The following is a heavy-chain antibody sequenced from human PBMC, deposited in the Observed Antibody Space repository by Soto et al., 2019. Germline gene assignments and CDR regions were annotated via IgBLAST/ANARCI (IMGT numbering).Heavy chain of an antibody. CDR1: GYTFSSYA. CDR3: ARDTGDGTFDF. V-gene: IGHV1-3*01. Sequence: GASVKVSCKASGYTFSSYARHWVRQAPGQRLEWMGWINAGYGNTKSSQKFQDRVTISRDTSASTAYMELTSLRAEDTAVYYCARDTGDGTFDFWGQGTLVTVSS. CDR2: INAGYGNT. J-gene: IGHJ4*02. D-gene: IGHD7-27*01.